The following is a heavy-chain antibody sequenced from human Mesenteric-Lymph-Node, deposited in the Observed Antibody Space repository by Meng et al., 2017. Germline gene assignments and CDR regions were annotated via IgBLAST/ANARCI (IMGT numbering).Heavy chain of an antibody. Sequence: PCEAGLKQPGASGKVSCKASGYTFTSYDINWVRQGTGQGLEWMGWMNPNRGTTGYAQKFQGRVTMTRNISKSTAYMDLSSLRSEDTAVYYCATGVADFEYWGQGTLVTVSS. J-gene: IGHJ4*02. CDR3: ATGVADFEY. D-gene: IGHD6-19*01. V-gene: IGHV1-8*01. CDR2: MNPNRGTT. CDR1: GYTFTSYD.